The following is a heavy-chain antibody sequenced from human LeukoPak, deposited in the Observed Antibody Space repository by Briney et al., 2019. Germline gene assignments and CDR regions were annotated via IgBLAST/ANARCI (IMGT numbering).Heavy chain of an antibody. D-gene: IGHD3-3*01. Sequence: ASVKVSCKVSGYTLTELSMHWVRQAPGKGLEWMGGFDPEDGETIYAQKFQGRVTMTTDTSTSTAYMELRSLRSDDTAVYYCARPAHYDFWSGYSYYFDYWGQGTLVTVSS. CDR1: GYTLTELS. CDR2: FDPEDGET. V-gene: IGHV1-24*01. CDR3: ARPAHYDFWSGYSYYFDY. J-gene: IGHJ4*02.